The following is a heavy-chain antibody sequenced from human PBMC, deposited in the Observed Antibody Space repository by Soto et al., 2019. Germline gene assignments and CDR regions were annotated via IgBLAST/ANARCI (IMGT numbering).Heavy chain of an antibody. V-gene: IGHV3-73*01. D-gene: IGHD3-9*01. CDR2: IRSKANSDAT. CDR3: TTPSINYDILTDYFNY. CDR1: GFPFSGSA. J-gene: IGHJ4*02. Sequence: GGCLRLSCSASGFPFSGSAMHWVRPAPGKGLEWVGRIRSKANSDATVYAASVKGRFTISRDDSKNTAYLQMNSLKTEDTAVYYCTTPSINYDILTDYFNYWGQGSLVTVSS.